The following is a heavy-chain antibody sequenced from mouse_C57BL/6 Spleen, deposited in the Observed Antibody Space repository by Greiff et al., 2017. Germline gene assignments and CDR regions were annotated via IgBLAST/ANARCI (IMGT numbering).Heavy chain of an antibody. J-gene: IGHJ1*03. CDR3: ARSNYDGYWYFDV. D-gene: IGHD2-3*01. Sequence: EVQRVESGPELVKPGASVKIPCKASGYTFTDYNMDWVKQSHGKSLEWIGDINPNSGGTIYNQKFKGKSTLSVDKSSSTAYMELRSLTSEDTAVYYCARSNYDGYWYFDVWGTGTTVTVSS. CDR2: INPNSGGT. V-gene: IGHV1-18*01. CDR1: GYTFTDYN.